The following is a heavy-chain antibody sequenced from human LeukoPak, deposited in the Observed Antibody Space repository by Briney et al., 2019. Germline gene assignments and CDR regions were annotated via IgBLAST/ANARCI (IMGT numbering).Heavy chain of an antibody. CDR3: ARHNDYSRAFDI. CDR2: SGST. V-gene: IGHV4-38-2*02. J-gene: IGHJ3*02. CDR1: GYSISSGYY. Sequence: SETLSLTCTVSGYSISSGYYWGWIRQPPGKGLEWIGSGSTYYNPSLKSRVTISVDTSKNQLSLKLSSVTAADTAVYYCARHNDYSRAFDIWGQGTMVTVSS. D-gene: IGHD4-11*01.